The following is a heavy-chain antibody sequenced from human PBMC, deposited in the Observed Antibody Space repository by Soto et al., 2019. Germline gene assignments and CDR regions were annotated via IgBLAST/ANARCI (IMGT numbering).Heavy chain of an antibody. CDR3: ARGPDTDPDAY. CDR2: INPSGGTT. CDR1: GYIFTSYY. Sequence: QVQLAQSGTEVKKPGASVKVSCKTSGYIFTSYYIHWVRQAPGQGLEWMGIINPSGGTTTYAQKFQGSAPMTSDTSTSTVYMELSSLRSEDTAVYYCARGPDTDPDAYWGLGTLVTVSS. V-gene: IGHV1-46*01. J-gene: IGHJ4*02.